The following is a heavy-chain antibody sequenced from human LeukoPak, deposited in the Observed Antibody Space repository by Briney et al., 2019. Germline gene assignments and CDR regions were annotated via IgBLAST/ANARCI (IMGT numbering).Heavy chain of an antibody. Sequence: GGSLRLSCAASGFSFSDYWMHWVRQAPGKGLVWVSRINSDGRNIAYADSVKGRFTISRDNAKNTLYLEMNSLTIEDTAVSYCARAISWNGAQGHMDVWGKGTTVTVS. V-gene: IGHV3-74*03. D-gene: IGHD1-1*01. CDR1: GFSFSDYW. J-gene: IGHJ6*03. CDR3: ARAISWNGAQGHMDV. CDR2: INSDGRNI.